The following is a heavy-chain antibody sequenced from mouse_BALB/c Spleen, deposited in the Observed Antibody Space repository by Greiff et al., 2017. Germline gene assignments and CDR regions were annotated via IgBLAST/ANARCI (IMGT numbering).Heavy chain of an antibody. CDR2: IYPGSGST. Sequence: LQQPGSELVRPGASVKLSCKASGYTFTSYWMHWVKQRHGQGLEWIGNIYPGSGSTNYDEKFKSKGTLTVDTSSSTAYMHLSSLTSEDSAVYYCTRSTMITTDAMDYWGQGTSVTVSS. J-gene: IGHJ4*01. D-gene: IGHD2-4*01. V-gene: IGHV1S22*01. CDR3: TRSTMITTDAMDY. CDR1: GYTFTSYW.